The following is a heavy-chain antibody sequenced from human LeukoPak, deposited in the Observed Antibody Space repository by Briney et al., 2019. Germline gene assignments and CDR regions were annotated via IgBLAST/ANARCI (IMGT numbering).Heavy chain of an antibody. CDR2: INHSGST. J-gene: IGHJ6*03. Sequence: SETLSLTCAVYGGSFSGYYWSWIRQPPGKGLEWIGEINHSGSTNYNPSLKSRVTISVGTSKNQFSLKVNSVTAADTAVYYCARGDCSSTICYSPMDVWGKGTTVTVSS. CDR3: ARGDCSSTICYSPMDV. V-gene: IGHV4-34*01. D-gene: IGHD2-2*01. CDR1: GGSFSGYY.